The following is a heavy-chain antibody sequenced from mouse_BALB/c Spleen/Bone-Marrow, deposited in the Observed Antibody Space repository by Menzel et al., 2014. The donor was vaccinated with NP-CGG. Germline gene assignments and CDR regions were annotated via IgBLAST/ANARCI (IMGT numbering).Heavy chain of an antibody. V-gene: IGHV2-9*02. CDR1: GFSLTSYG. J-gene: IGHJ3*01. CDR2: IWAGGST. Sequence: VKLVESGPGLVAPSQSLSITCTVSGFSLTSYGVHWVRQPPGKGLEWLGVIWAGGSTNYNSALMSRLSISKDNSKSQVFLKMNSLQTDDTAMHYCASLYLFAYWGQGTLVTVSA. D-gene: IGHD5-1-1*01. CDR3: ASLYLFAY.